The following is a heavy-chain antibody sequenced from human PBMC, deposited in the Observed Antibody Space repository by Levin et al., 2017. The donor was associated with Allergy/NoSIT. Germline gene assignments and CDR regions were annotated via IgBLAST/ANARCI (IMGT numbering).Heavy chain of an antibody. V-gene: IGHV3-30*18. J-gene: IGHJ4*02. CDR3: AKPNTLGTTPLTYFDY. CDR2: ISYDGSNK. Sequence: TGGSLRLSCAASGFTFSSYGMHWVRQAPGKGLEWVAVISYDGSNKYYADSVKGRFTISRDNSKNTLYLQMNSLRAEDTAVYYCAKPNTLGTTPLTYFDYWGQGTLVTVSS. D-gene: IGHD1-1*01. CDR1: GFTFSSYG.